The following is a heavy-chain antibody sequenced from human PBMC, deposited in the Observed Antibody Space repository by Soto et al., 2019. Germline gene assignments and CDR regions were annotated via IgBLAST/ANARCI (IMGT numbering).Heavy chain of an antibody. V-gene: IGHV3-7*01. Sequence: GGSLRLSCAASGFTLSSYWMSWVRQAPGKGLEWVANIKQDGSEKFYVDSVKGRFTISGDNSKNSLYLQMNSLRAEDTAVYYCAREGEYSDSSGYYDYWGQETLVTVSA. CDR2: IKQDGSEK. J-gene: IGHJ4*02. CDR3: AREGEYSDSSGYYDY. CDR1: GFTLSSYW. D-gene: IGHD3-22*01.